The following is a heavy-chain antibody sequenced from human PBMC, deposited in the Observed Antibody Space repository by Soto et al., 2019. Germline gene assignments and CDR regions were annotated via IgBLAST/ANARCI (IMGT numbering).Heavy chain of an antibody. CDR2: IYYSGST. Sequence: QVQLQESGPGLVKPSDTLSLTCAVSGYSISSSHWWGWIRQPPGKGLEWIGYIYYSGSTYYNPSLKSRVTMAVDTAKNQFSLKVSSVTAVDTAVYYCARSYRDYGMDVWGQGTTVTVSS. CDR3: ARSYRDYGMDV. J-gene: IGHJ6*02. CDR1: GYSISSSHW. D-gene: IGHD5-18*01. V-gene: IGHV4-28*01.